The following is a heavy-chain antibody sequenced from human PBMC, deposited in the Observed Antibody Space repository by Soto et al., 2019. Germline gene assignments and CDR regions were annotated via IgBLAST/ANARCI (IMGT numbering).Heavy chain of an antibody. Sequence: EVQLLESGGGVVQPGGSLRLSCVASGFSFRDFAMSWVRQAPGKGLEGVVGISGSGATTYYADSVRGRFTISRDHSRNKMFLQLNYLRAYYTASYYCAREDTGSGALDYWGQGTLVTVSS. CDR2: ISGSGATT. CDR1: GFSFRDFA. J-gene: IGHJ4*02. D-gene: IGHD6-19*01. V-gene: IGHV3-23*01. CDR3: AREDTGSGALDY.